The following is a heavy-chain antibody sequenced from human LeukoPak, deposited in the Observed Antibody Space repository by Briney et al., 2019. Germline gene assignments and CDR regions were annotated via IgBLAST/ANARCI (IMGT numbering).Heavy chain of an antibody. CDR1: GGCISSYY. V-gene: IGHV4-59*01. Sequence: SETLSLTCTVSGGCISSYYWSWIRQPPGKGLEWIGYIYYSGSTNYNPSLKSRVTISVDTSKNQFSLKLSSVTAADTAVYYCARDSGVDYYDSSGPDAFDIWGQGTMVTVSS. CDR3: ARDSGVDYYDSSGPDAFDI. J-gene: IGHJ3*02. CDR2: IYYSGST. D-gene: IGHD3-22*01.